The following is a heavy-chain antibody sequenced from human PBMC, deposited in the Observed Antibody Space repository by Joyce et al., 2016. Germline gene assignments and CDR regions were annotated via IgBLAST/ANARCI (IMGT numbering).Heavy chain of an antibody. CDR3: AIHRGLYGDYYFDY. D-gene: IGHD4-17*01. Sequence: EVQLVESGGGLIQPGGSLRLSCAVSGFTVSSNYISWVRQAPGKGLEWVSDIYPGGKTNYADSVKGRFTISRDNSKNTLYLHMSSLGAEDTAVYYCAIHRGLYGDYYFDYWGQGTLVTVSS. CDR2: IYPGGKT. CDR1: GFTVSSNY. V-gene: IGHV3-53*01. J-gene: IGHJ4*02.